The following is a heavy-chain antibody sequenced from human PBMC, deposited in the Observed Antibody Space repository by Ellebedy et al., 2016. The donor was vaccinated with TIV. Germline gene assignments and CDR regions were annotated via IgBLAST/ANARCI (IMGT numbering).Heavy chain of an antibody. D-gene: IGHD5-12*01. J-gene: IGHJ4*02. CDR2: ISYDGSNK. CDR3: AKDPFMWGYSGYDGSGGSDY. Sequence: GESLKISCAASGFTFSSYAMHWVRQAPGKGLEWVAVISYDGSNKYYADSVKGRFTISRDNSKNTLYLQMNSLRAEDTAVYYCAKDPFMWGYSGYDGSGGSDYWGQGTLVTVSS. CDR1: GFTFSSYA. V-gene: IGHV3-30*07.